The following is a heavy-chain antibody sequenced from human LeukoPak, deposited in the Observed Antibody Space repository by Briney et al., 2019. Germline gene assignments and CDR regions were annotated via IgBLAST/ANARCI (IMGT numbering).Heavy chain of an antibody. Sequence: PGGSLRLSCAASGFVFRSYPMQWARQAPGKGLEWVTIISYDGNHIFYADSVKGRFTISRDNSKNTLYLQMNGLRPEDTAVYYCETAIQLRPFWGQGTLVTVSS. J-gene: IGHJ4*02. CDR1: GFVFRSYP. D-gene: IGHD1-1*01. CDR3: ETAIQLRPF. V-gene: IGHV3-30*04. CDR2: ISYDGNHI.